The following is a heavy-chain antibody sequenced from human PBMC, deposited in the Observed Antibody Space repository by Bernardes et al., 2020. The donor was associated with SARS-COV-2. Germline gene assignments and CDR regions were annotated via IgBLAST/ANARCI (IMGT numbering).Heavy chain of an antibody. J-gene: IGHJ6*03. CDR3: ARGRAPYYYGSGLGSSYYYYMDV. CDR2: INHSGST. D-gene: IGHD3-10*01. CDR1: GGSFSGYY. V-gene: IGHV4-34*01. Sequence: SETLSLTCAVYGGSFSGYYWSWIRQPPGKGLEWIGEINHSGSTNYNPSLKSRVTISVDTSKNQFSLKLSSVTAADTAVYYCARGRAPYYYGSGLGSSYYYYMDVWGKGTTVTVSS.